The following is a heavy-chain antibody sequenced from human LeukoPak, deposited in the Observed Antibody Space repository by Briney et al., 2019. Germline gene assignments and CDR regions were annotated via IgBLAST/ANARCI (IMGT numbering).Heavy chain of an antibody. CDR2: INQEGSVK. Sequence: GGSLRPSSAASGFTFSRSWLTWVRQAPGKGLEWVASINQEGSVKHYLDSVKGRFTISRDNSNNLLFLQMNSLRAEDTAVYFCAKLLGDVTTLDSWGQGTLVTVSS. CDR3: AKLLGDVTTLDS. CDR1: GFTFSRSW. D-gene: IGHD3-16*01. J-gene: IGHJ4*02. V-gene: IGHV3-7*01.